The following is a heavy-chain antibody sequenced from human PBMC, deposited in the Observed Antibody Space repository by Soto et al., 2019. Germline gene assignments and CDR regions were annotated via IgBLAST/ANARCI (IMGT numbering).Heavy chain of an antibody. J-gene: IGHJ4*02. V-gene: IGHV1-58*01. Sequence: GASVKVSCKASGFTFTSSAFQWVRQARGQRLEWIGWIAVGSGYTNYAQRFQDRVTLTRDMSTATTYMELSRLTSEDTAIHYCAADATAWQQMVPSDYWGQGTLVTVSS. CDR2: IAVGSGYT. D-gene: IGHD2-8*01. CDR1: GFTFTSSA. CDR3: AADATAWQQMVPSDY.